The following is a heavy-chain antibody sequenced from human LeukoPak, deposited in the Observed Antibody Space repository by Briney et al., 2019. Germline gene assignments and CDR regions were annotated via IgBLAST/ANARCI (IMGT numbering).Heavy chain of an antibody. J-gene: IGHJ6*03. CDR2: IIHIFGTA. CDR1: GGTFSSYA. D-gene: IGHD2-2*01. CDR3: ARDRPYCSSTSCYGWTRTGWYYYYMDV. V-gene: IGHV1-69*01. Sequence: SVKVSCKASGGTFSSYAISWVRQAPGQGLEWMGGIIHIFGTANYAQKFQGRVTITADESTSTAYMELSSLRSEDTAVYYCARDRPYCSSTSCYGWTRTGWYYYYMDVWGKGTTVTVSS.